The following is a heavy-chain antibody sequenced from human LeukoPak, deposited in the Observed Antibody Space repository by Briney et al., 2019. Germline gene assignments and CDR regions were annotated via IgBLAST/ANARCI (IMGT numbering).Heavy chain of an antibody. Sequence: PGGSLRLSCAASGFIFSSCTINWVRQAPGKGLGWVSSISSSSSYIYYADSVKGRFTISRDNAKNSLFLQMNSLRAEDTALYFCARDYYSSSRHAFDLWGQGTMVTVSS. CDR1: GFIFSSCT. D-gene: IGHD6-13*01. CDR3: ARDYYSSSRHAFDL. CDR2: ISSSSSYI. V-gene: IGHV3-21*01. J-gene: IGHJ3*01.